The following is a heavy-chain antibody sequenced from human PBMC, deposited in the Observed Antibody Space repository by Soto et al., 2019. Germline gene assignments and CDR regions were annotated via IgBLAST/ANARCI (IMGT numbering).Heavy chain of an antibody. Sequence: QVQLQQWGAGLLKPSETLSLTCAVYGGSFSGYYWSWIRQPPGKGLEWIGEINHSGSTNYNPSLKSRVTISVDTSKSKVSLKLGSVTAADTAVYYGAASSSWYGYYYGMDVWGQGTTVTVSS. D-gene: IGHD6-13*01. CDR1: GGSFSGYY. CDR2: INHSGST. V-gene: IGHV4-34*01. J-gene: IGHJ6*02. CDR3: AASSSWYGYYYGMDV.